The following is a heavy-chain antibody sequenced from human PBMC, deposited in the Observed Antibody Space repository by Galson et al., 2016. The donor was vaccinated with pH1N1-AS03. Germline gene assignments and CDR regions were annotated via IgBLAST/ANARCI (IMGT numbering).Heavy chain of an antibody. CDR3: VKDFGIGWELQHFDW. Sequence: SLRLSCAASGFTISKYGMHWVRQAPGQGLEWVASISGRSGVTYYPASVKGRFTISRDNSRNILDLQMSNLRAEDTARYFCVKDFGIGWELQHFDWWGQGTLLTVSS. D-gene: IGHD1-26*01. CDR2: ISGRSGVT. V-gene: IGHV3-23*01. CDR1: GFTISKYG. J-gene: IGHJ4*02.